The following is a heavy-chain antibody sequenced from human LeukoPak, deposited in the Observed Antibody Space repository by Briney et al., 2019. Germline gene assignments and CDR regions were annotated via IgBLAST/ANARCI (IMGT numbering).Heavy chain of an antibody. CDR2: IKQRGSET. D-gene: IGHD3-9*01. Sequence: PGGSLRLSCEASGFSFSSYWVSWVRQVPGKGLEWVANIKQRGSETYYADSVKGRCSISRDSAKRSLYIQMNSLRGDDTAVYYCARGSNVTSRPGYFHDCWGQGVLVTVSS. V-gene: IGHV3-7*01. J-gene: IGHJ4*02. CDR3: ARGSNVTSRPGYFHDC. CDR1: GFSFSSYW.